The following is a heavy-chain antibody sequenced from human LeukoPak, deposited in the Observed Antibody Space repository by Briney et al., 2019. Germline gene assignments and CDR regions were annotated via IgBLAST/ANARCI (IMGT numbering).Heavy chain of an antibody. J-gene: IGHJ4*02. CDR3: AKYSRPSSRVFDY. D-gene: IGHD6-13*01. V-gene: IGHV3-23*01. CDR1: GFTFSSYP. Sequence: GGSLRLSCAGSGFTFSSYPMTWVRQAPGKGLDWVSTVDTSGNTDYADSVKGRFTISRDNSRNTLYLQMNSLRAEDTAVYFCAKYSRPSSRVFDYWGQGTLATVSP. CDR2: VDTSGNT.